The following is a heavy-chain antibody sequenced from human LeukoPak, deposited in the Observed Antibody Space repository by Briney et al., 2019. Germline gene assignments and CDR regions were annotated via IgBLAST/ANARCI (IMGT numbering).Heavy chain of an antibody. V-gene: IGHV4-61*01. Sequence: PSETLSLTCAVSGGSISRGSYYWSWIRQPPGKGLEWIGYIYYSGSTNYNPSLKSRVTISVDTSKNQFSLKLSSVTAADTAVYYCASNYYDSSGYHDYWGQGTLVTVSS. CDR3: ASNYYDSSGYHDY. CDR2: IYYSGST. CDR1: GGSISRGSYY. J-gene: IGHJ4*02. D-gene: IGHD3-22*01.